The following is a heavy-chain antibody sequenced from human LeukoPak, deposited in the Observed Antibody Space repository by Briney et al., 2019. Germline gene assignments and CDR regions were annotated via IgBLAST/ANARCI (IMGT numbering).Heavy chain of an antibody. Sequence: GGSLRLSCTASGFTFGDYAMSWVRQAPGKGLEWVGFIRSKAYGGTTEYAASVKGRFTISRDDSKSIAYVQMNSLKIEDTAVYYCTRRGGWYSDYWGQGNLVTVSP. CDR3: TRRGGWYSDY. J-gene: IGHJ4*02. CDR1: GFTFGDYA. D-gene: IGHD6-19*01. CDR2: IRSKAYGGTT. V-gene: IGHV3-49*04.